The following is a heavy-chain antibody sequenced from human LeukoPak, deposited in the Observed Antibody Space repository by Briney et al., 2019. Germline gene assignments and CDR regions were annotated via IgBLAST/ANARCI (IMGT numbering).Heavy chain of an antibody. V-gene: IGHV3-23*01. CDR3: AKDLFACSSTSCYSQSH. CDR1: GFTFSSYE. Sequence: QPGGSLRLSCAASGFTFSSYEMNWVRQAPGKGLEWVSAISGSGGFTYYADSVKGRFTISRDNSKHTLYLPMNSLRAEDTAVYYCAKDLFACSSTSCYSQSHWGQGTLVTVSS. CDR2: ISGSGGFT. D-gene: IGHD2-2*01. J-gene: IGHJ4*02.